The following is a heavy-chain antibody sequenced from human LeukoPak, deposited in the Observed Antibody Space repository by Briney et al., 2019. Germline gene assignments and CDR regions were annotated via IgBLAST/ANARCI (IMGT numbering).Heavy chain of an antibody. J-gene: IGHJ5*02. CDR2: INPDGSYT. V-gene: IGHV3-74*01. Sequence: PGGSLRLSCAASGFTFSNYWMHWVRQAPGKGLLWVSRINPDGSYTTYADSVQGRFTISRDNAKNTLYLQMNSLRAEDTAVYYCARSLTVPNWFDPWGQGTLVTVSS. D-gene: IGHD3-9*01. CDR1: GFTFSNYW. CDR3: ARSLTVPNWFDP.